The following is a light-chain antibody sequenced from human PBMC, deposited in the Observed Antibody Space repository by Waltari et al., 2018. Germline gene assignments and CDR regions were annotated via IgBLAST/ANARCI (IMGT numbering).Light chain of an antibody. CDR1: QSVSSY. CDR3: HQRSNWPIT. V-gene: IGKV3-11*01. Sequence: DSVLTQSPATLSLSPGERATLSCRASQSVSSYLVWYQQKPGQTPRLLIYGASNRATGIPARFSGSGSGTDFTLTISSLESEDFAVYYCHQRSNWPITFGQGTRLEIK. CDR2: GAS. J-gene: IGKJ5*01.